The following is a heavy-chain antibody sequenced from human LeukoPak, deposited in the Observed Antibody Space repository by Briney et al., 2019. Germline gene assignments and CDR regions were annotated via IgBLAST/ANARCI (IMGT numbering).Heavy chain of an antibody. J-gene: IGHJ2*01. CDR3: ARRGGDYGGNVIYWYFDL. Sequence: DPSETLSLTCTVSGGSMSSSSYYWGWVRQPPGKGPEWIGSIYDSGSTHHNPSLKSRVTISVDTSKNQFSLKLSSVTAADTAVYYCARRGGDYGGNVIYWYFDLWGRGTLVTVSS. CDR1: GGSMSSSSYY. V-gene: IGHV4-39*07. CDR2: IYDSGST. D-gene: IGHD4-23*01.